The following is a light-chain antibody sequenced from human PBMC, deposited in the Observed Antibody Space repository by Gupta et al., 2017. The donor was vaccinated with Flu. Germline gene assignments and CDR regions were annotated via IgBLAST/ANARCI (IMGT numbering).Light chain of an antibody. CDR1: HSISSS. V-gene: IGKV1-39*01. J-gene: IGKJ1*01. Sequence: DIQMTQSPSSLSASVGDRVTITCRTGHSISSSLNWYQQKPGKAPKLLIYGASRLQSGVPSRFSGSGSETDFTLTISSLQPEDFATYFCQQSVSTPWTFGQGTXVEIK. CDR3: QQSVSTPWT. CDR2: GAS.